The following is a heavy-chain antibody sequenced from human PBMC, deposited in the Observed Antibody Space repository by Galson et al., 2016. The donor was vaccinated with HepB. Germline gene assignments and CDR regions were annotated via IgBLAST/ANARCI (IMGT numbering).Heavy chain of an antibody. V-gene: IGHV1-69*06. J-gene: IGHJ6*03. Sequence: SVKVSCKASGDTFSTNAFSWVRQAPGPGLEWLGGFIPVFGTTTYAQKFQGRITFTADKSATTAYMELSSLRSGDTAVYYCATTPRGWNYNTSPMDVWGKGTAVTVSS. CDR3: ATTPRGWNYNTSPMDV. D-gene: IGHD3-3*01. CDR1: GDTFSTNA. CDR2: FIPVFGTT.